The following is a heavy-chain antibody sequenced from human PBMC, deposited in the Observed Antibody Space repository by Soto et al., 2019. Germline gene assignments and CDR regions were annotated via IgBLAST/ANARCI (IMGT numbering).Heavy chain of an antibody. J-gene: IGHJ5*02. D-gene: IGHD2-15*01. CDR2: INHSGST. V-gene: IGHV4-34*01. CDR1: GGSFSGYY. CDR3: AREVYKNGCSGGSCHTTNWFDP. Sequence: QVQLQQWGAGLLKPSETLSLTCAVYGGSFSGYYWSWIRQPPGKGLEWIGEINHSGSTNYNPSLKSRVTISVDTSKNQFSLKLSSVTAADTAVYYCAREVYKNGCSGGSCHTTNWFDPWGQGTLVTVSS.